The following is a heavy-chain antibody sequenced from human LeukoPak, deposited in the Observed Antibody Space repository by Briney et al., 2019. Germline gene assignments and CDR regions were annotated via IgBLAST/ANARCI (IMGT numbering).Heavy chain of an antibody. CDR3: ARDQLPATPTYYYGSGGT. J-gene: IGHJ5*02. CDR2: IIPIFGTA. D-gene: IGHD3-10*01. CDR1: GGTFSSYA. V-gene: IGHV1-69*01. Sequence: SVKVSCKASGGTFSSYAISWVRQAPGQGLEWIGVIIPIFGTANYAQKFQGRVTITADESTSTAYMELSSLRSEDTAVYYCARDQLPATPTYYYGSGGTWGQGTLVTVSS.